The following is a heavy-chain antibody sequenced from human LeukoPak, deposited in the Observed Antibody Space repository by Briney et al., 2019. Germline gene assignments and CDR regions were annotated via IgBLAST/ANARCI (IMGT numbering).Heavy chain of an antibody. CDR3: TKDSFGAVRDS. CDR1: GDSMIDNNFY. Sequence: PSETLSLTCTVSGDSMIDNNFYWGWTRQSPQKGLEWIASIYYNGRSLYNPPLRSRVTISLDAPKNQIFLKLSSVTAADTAVYYCTKDSFGAVRDSWGRGILVTVSS. J-gene: IGHJ5*02. D-gene: IGHD1-26*01. V-gene: IGHV4-39*07. CDR2: IYYNGRS.